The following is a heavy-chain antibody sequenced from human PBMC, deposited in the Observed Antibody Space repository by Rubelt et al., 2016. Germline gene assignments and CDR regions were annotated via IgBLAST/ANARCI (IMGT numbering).Heavy chain of an antibody. D-gene: IGHD3-10*01. CDR1: GYTFTSYY. CDR3: ARVGFYYDSGSYVD. CDR2: INPSGGST. Sequence: QVQLVQSGAEVKKPGASVKVSCKASGYTFTSYYMHWVRQAPGQGLEWRGIINPSGGSTTYAQKFPGRLPMTRDTSTSPVYMDLSSLRCEDTAVYYCARVGFYYDSGSYVDWGQGTLVTVSS. J-gene: IGHJ4*02. V-gene: IGHV1-46*01.